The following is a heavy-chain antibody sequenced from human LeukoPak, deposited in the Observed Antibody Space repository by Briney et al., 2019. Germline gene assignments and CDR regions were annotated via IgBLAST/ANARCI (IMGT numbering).Heavy chain of an antibody. CDR1: GGSFSGYY. V-gene: IGHV4-34*01. CDR3: ARHRGDY. Sequence: SETLSLTCAVYGGSFSGYYWSWIRQPPGKGLEWIGEINHSGSTNYNPSLKSRVTISVDTSKNQFSLKLSSVTASDTAVYYCARHRGDYWGQGTLVTVSS. CDR2: INHSGST. J-gene: IGHJ4*02.